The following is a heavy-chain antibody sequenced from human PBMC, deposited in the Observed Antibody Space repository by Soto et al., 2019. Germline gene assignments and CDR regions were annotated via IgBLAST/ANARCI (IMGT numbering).Heavy chain of an antibody. CDR1: GGSFSGYY. V-gene: IGHV4-34*01. J-gene: IGHJ5*02. D-gene: IGHD6-13*01. Sequence: QVQLQQWDAGLLKPSETLSLTCAVYGGSFSGYYWSWIRQPPGKGLEWIGEINHSGSTNYNPSLKSRVTISVDTSKNQFSLKLSSVTAADTAVYYCARGLGSSSSNWFDPWGQGTLVTVSS. CDR2: INHSGST. CDR3: ARGLGSSSSNWFDP.